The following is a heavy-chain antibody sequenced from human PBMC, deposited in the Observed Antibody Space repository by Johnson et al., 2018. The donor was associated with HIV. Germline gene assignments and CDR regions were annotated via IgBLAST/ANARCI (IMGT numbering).Heavy chain of an antibody. Sequence: VQLVESGGGVVQPGRSLRLSCAASGFTFSTYAMHWLRQVPGKGLEWVSGINWNGASTGYADSVKGRFTVPRDNAKNSLYLQMNSLRAEDTALYYCARSYYDSSGYYHDAFDIWGQGTMVTVSS. J-gene: IGHJ3*02. CDR2: INWNGAST. CDR3: ARSYYDSSGYYHDAFDI. CDR1: GFTFSTYA. V-gene: IGHV3-20*04. D-gene: IGHD3-22*01.